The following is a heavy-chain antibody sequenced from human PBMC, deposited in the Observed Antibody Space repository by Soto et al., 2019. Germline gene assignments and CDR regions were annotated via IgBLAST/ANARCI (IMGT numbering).Heavy chain of an antibody. CDR3: ATRNPYGDYVRLDY. CDR1: GYTLTELS. D-gene: IGHD4-17*01. CDR2: FEPVDGVT. Sequence: ASVKVSCKVSGYTLTELSMHWVRQAPGKGHEWKGGFEPVDGVTIYAQKFQGRVTMIEDISTDTAYMELSSLRSEDMAVYYCATRNPYGDYVRLDYWGQGTLVTVSS. V-gene: IGHV1-24*01. J-gene: IGHJ4*02.